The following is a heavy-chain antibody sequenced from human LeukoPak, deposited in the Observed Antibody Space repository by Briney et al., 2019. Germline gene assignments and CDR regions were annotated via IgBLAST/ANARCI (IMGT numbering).Heavy chain of an antibody. CDR2: IYYSGST. J-gene: IGHJ2*01. CDR1: GDSVNSGSYY. CDR3: ARLYRWYFDL. Sequence: PSETLSLTCTVSGDSVNSGSYYWSWIRQPPGKGLECIGDIYYSGSTNYNPSLKSRATISEDTSKSQFSLKLSSVTAADTAVYYCARLYRWYFDLWGRGTLVTVSS. D-gene: IGHD1-26*01. V-gene: IGHV4-61*01.